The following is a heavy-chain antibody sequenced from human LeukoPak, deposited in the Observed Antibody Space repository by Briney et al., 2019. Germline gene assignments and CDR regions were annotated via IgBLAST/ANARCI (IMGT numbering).Heavy chain of an antibody. V-gene: IGHV3-23*01. Sequence: GGSLRLSCAASGFTFSSYAMSWVRQAPGKGLEWVSAISGSGGSTYYADSAKGRFTISRDNSKNTLYLQMNSLRAEDTAVYYCAKGRLIVRDAFDIWGQGTMVTVSS. CDR1: GFTFSSYA. CDR3: AKGRLIVRDAFDI. J-gene: IGHJ3*02. D-gene: IGHD3-22*01. CDR2: ISGSGGST.